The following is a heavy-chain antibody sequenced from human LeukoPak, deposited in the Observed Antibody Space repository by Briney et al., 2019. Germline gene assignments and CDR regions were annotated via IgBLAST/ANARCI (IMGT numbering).Heavy chain of an antibody. Sequence: SETLSLTCTVSGGSISGYYWSWIRQPPGKGLEWIGEINHSGSTNYNPSLKSRVTISVDTSKNQFSLKLSSVTAADTAVYYCARFDYGDFFDYWGQGTLVTVSS. CDR3: ARFDYGDFFDY. D-gene: IGHD4-17*01. J-gene: IGHJ4*02. V-gene: IGHV4-34*01. CDR2: INHSGST. CDR1: GGSISGYY.